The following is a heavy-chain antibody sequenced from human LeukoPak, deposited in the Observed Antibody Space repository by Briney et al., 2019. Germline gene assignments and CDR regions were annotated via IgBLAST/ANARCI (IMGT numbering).Heavy chain of an antibody. V-gene: IGHV4-4*02. Sequence: ASGTLSLTCTMSGDSISNSMLWSWVCQPPGKGLEWVGEKYRSGTTNYNPYLKSRVTISTDNSKNQVSLELNSVTAADTAVYFCARLKDFTGKEYYFFDLWGRGTLVTVSS. J-gene: IGHJ2*01. D-gene: IGHD2/OR15-2a*01. CDR3: ARLKDFTGKEYYFFDL. CDR2: KYRSGTT. CDR1: GDSISNSML.